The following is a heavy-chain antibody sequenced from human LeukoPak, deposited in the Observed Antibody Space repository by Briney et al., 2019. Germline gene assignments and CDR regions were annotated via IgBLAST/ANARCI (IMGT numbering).Heavy chain of an antibody. V-gene: IGHV4-4*07. D-gene: IGHD3-16*02. CDR3: ARHSYTARHYFLDY. J-gene: IGHJ4*02. CDR1: TGSTNIYY. Sequence: SETLSLTCTVSTGSTNIYYWGCVLHPAGGGLECIGRIYTNGKTNYYPSLQSRVTMPVDTSKKQFSLNLRSVTAADTAIYFCARHSYTARHYFLDYWSQGSLVSVSS. CDR2: IYTNGKT.